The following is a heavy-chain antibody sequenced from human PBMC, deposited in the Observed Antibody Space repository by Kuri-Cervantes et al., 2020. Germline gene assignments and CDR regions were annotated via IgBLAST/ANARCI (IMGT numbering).Heavy chain of an antibody. CDR2: IYYSGST. CDR1: GGSISSSSYY. Sequence: GSLRLSCTVSGGSISSSSYYWGWIRQPPGKGLEWIGSIYYSGSTYYNPSLKSRVTISVDTSKNQFSLKLSSVTAADTAVYYCASYGDLHYFDYWGQGTLVTVSS. D-gene: IGHD4-17*01. V-gene: IGHV4-39*01. J-gene: IGHJ4*02. CDR3: ASYGDLHYFDY.